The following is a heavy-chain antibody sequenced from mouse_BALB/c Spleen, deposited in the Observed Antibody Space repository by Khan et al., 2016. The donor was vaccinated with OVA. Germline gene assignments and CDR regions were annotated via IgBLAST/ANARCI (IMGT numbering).Heavy chain of an antibody. D-gene: IGHD2-4*01. Sequence: QVQLQQSGAELVKPGASLKLSCKASGYTFTSYNMYWVKQRPGQGLEWIGGINPSNGYTNYNEKFKSKATLTVDKSYSTAYMQLSGLTSEDSAVYYCTRGGAWDTMISWFAYWGQGTLVTVSA. V-gene: IGHV1S81*02. CDR2: INPSNGYT. J-gene: IGHJ3*01. CDR3: TRGGAWDTMISWFAY. CDR1: GYTFTSYN.